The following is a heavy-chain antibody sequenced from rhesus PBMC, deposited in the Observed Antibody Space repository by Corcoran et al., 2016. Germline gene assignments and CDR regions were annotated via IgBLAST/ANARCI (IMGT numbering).Heavy chain of an antibody. CDR3: ARDSPGRGECTGSGCYEYGLDS. Sequence: QVQLVQSGAEVKKPGSSVKVSCKASGYTFTDYYMHWVRQAPRQGLAWKGWINPNHGNTKDSQKFQGRVTMTRETAKSIAYMELSSLRSEDTAVYYCARDSPGRGECTGSGCYEYGLDSWGQGVVVTVSS. V-gene: IGHV1S2*01. J-gene: IGHJ6*01. CDR2: INPNHGNT. CDR1: GYTFTDYY. D-gene: IGHD2-21*01.